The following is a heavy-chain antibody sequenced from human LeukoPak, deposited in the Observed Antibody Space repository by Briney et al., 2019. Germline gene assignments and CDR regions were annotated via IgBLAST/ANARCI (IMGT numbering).Heavy chain of an antibody. D-gene: IGHD6-19*01. CDR2: IYYSERT. CDR1: GGSINSHH. J-gene: IGHJ4*02. CDR3: VRRDNTGWNYFDH. V-gene: IGHV4-59*08. Sequence: SETLSLTCTVSGGSINSHHWSWLRQPPGKGLQWIGDIYYSERTNYNPSLRSRVTISVDTSKNQLSLKLTSVLAADTAMYYCVRRDNTGWNYFDHWGQGILVTVSS.